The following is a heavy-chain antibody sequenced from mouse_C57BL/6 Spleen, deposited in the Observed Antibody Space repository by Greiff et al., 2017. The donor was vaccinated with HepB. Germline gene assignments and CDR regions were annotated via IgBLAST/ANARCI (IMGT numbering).Heavy chain of an antibody. CDR2: INPNNGVT. CDR1: GYTFNDYY. CDR3: ARRDYGNYAFAY. D-gene: IGHD2-1*01. V-gene: IGHV1-26*01. J-gene: IGHJ3*01. Sequence: EVQLQQSGPELVKPGASVKISCKASGYTFNDYYMNWVKQSHGKSLEWIGDINPNNGVTSYNQKFKGKATLTVDTSSSTAYMELRSLTSEDSAVYYCARRDYGNYAFAYWGQGTLVTVSA.